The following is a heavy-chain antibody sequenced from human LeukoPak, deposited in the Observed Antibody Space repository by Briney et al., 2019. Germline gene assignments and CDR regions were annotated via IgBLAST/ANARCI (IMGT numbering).Heavy chain of an antibody. V-gene: IGHV4-4*07. CDR2: IYTSGST. CDR1: GGFNSRYY. CDR3: ARETGSSRWFDP. D-gene: IGHD1-26*01. Sequence: SETLSLTCTVSGGFNSRYYWSWIRQAAGQGQELIGRIYTSGSTNYNPSLKSRITMSVDMSKNQFSLNLTSVTAADTAVYYCARETGSSRWFDPWGQGTLVTVSS. J-gene: IGHJ5*02.